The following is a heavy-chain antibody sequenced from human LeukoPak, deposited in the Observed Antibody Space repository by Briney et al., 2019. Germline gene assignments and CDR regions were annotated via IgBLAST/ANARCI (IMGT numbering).Heavy chain of an antibody. Sequence: GGSLRLSCAASGFTFSSYAMHWVRQAPGQGLEYGSAISSNGGSTYYANSGKGRFTISRDNSKYTLYLQMGSLRTEDMAVYSCARGRWWYASGSYYQPDAFDIWGQGTMVTVSS. CDR2: ISSNGGST. CDR3: ARGRWWYASGSYYQPDAFDI. J-gene: IGHJ3*02. V-gene: IGHV3-64*01. D-gene: IGHD3-10*01. CDR1: GFTFSSYA.